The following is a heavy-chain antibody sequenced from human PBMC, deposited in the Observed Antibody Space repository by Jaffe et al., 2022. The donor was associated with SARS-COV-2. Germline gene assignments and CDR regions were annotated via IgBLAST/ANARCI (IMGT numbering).Heavy chain of an antibody. V-gene: IGHV3-21*01. CDR2: ISSSSSYI. CDR3: ARVLMVAATQSYYDSSGYYTYYYYYGMDV. CDR1: GFTFSSYS. J-gene: IGHJ6*02. D-gene: IGHD3-22*01. Sequence: EVQLVESGGGLVKPGGSLRLSCAASGFTFSSYSMNWVRQAPGKGLEWVSSISSSSSYIYYADSVKGRFTISRDNAKNSLYLQMNSLRAEDTAVYYCARVLMVAATQSYYDSSGYYTYYYYYGMDVWGQGTTVTVSS.